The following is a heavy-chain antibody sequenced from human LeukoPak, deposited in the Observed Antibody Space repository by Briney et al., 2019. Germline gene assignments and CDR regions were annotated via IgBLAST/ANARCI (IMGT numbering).Heavy chain of an antibody. CDR1: GFTFSDYY. J-gene: IGHJ4*02. V-gene: IGHV3-11*01. CDR2: ISSSLTTI. Sequence: GGSLRLSCVASGFTFSDYYLTWIRQAPGKGLEWVSSISSSLTTIYYADSVKGRFTVSRDNAKNSVSLQMTGLRVEDTALYYCARVPGWRFDYWGQGTLVTVSS. D-gene: IGHD2-15*01. CDR3: ARVPGWRFDY.